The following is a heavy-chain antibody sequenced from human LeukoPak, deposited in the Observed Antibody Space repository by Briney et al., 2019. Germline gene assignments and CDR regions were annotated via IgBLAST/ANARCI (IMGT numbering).Heavy chain of an antibody. CDR3: ARDVSLSFDI. CDR1: GDSISSNY. D-gene: IGHD3-16*01. V-gene: IGHV4-4*07. Sequence: SETLSLTCTVSGDSISSNYWSWLRQSAGKGLEWIGRIHISGSTNHSPSLKSRVTMSVDMSKNQLSLKVRSVTAADTAVYYCARDVSLSFDIWGQGTMVNV. CDR2: IHISGST. J-gene: IGHJ3*02.